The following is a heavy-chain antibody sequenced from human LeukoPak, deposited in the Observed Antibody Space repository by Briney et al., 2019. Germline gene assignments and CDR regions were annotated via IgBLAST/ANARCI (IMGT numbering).Heavy chain of an antibody. J-gene: IGHJ4*02. CDR2: ISADGGST. CDR3: AGGRGYIYGSDY. Sequence: PGGSLRLSCAVSGFMFSNYDMHWVRQAPGKGLEYVSHISADGGSTYYAISVKGRFTISRDNSKNTLYLQMGSLRAEDMAVYYCAGGRGYIYGSDYWGQGTLVTVSS. CDR1: GFMFSNYD. D-gene: IGHD5-18*01. V-gene: IGHV3-64*01.